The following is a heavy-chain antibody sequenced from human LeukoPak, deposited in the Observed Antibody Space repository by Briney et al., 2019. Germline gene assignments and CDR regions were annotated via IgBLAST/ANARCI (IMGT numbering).Heavy chain of an antibody. Sequence: PPGGAPRISRAAPGFTFISYAKNRGRQGPGEGGEWVSAISGSGGSTYYADSVKGRFTISRDNSKNTLYLQMNSLRAEDTAVYYCAKRNGYSAESWGQGTLVTVSS. D-gene: IGHD1-26*01. CDR3: AKRNGYSAES. V-gene: IGHV3-23*01. J-gene: IGHJ5*02. CDR1: GFTFISYA. CDR2: ISGSGGST.